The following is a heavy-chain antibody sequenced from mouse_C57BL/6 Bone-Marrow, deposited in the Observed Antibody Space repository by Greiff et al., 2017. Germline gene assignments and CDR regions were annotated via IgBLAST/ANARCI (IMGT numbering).Heavy chain of an antibody. J-gene: IGHJ1*03. V-gene: IGHV2-2*01. D-gene: IGHD1-1*01. Sequence: VQGVESGPGLVQPSQSLSITCTVSGFSLTSYGVHWVRQSPGKGLEWLGVIWSGGSTDYNAAFISRLSISKDNSKSQVFFKMNSLQADDTAIYYCATAYYGSSYNWYFDVWGTGTTVTVSS. CDR1: GFSLTSYG. CDR2: IWSGGST. CDR3: ATAYYGSSYNWYFDV.